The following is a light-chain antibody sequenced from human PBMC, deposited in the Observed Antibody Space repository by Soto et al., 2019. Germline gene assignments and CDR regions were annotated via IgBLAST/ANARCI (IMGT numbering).Light chain of an antibody. CDR1: SSDIGGHNY. CDR3: SSYTGSSSYIL. J-gene: IGLJ2*01. CDR2: EVT. Sequence: QSALTQPASVSGSPGQSITVPCSGTSSDIGGHNYVSWYQQLPGKAPQLLIYEVTNRPSGVSTRFSGSKSGNTASLTISGLQAEDEGNYYCSSYTGSSSYILFGGGTQLTVL. V-gene: IGLV2-14*01.